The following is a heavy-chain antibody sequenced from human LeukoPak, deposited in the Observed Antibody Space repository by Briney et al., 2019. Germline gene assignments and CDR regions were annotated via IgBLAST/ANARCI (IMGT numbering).Heavy chain of an antibody. CDR2: ISWNSGSI. Sequence: GRSLRLSCAASGFTFDDYAMHWVRQAPGKGLEWVSGISWNSGSIGYADSVKGRFTISRDNAKNSLYLQMNSLRAEDMALYYCAKDIGGYVDAFDIWGQGTMVTVSS. CDR3: AKDIGGYVDAFDI. J-gene: IGHJ3*02. D-gene: IGHD3-16*01. CDR1: GFTFDDYA. V-gene: IGHV3-9*03.